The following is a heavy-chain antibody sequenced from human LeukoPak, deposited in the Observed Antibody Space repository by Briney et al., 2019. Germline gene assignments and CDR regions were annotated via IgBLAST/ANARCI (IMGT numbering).Heavy chain of an antibody. CDR3: AKGPNQQLGPPGGY. CDR2: ISGSGGST. CDR1: GFTFSSYA. V-gene: IGHV3-23*01. D-gene: IGHD6-13*01. Sequence: PGGSLRLSCAASGFTFSSYAMSWVRQAPGKGLEWVSAISGSGGSTYYADSVKGRFTISRDNSKNTLYLQMNSLRAEDTAVYYCAKGPNQQLGPPGGYWGQGTLVTVSS. J-gene: IGHJ4*02.